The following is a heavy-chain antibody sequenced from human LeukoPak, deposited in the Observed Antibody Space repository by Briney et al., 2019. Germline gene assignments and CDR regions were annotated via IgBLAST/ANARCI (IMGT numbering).Heavy chain of an antibody. CDR3: ARDVRYCSSTSCSSGDAFDI. D-gene: IGHD2-2*01. CDR2: INHSGST. CDR1: GGSFSGYY. Sequence: SETLSLTCAVYGGSFSGYYWSWIRQPPGKGLEWIGEINHSGSTNYNPSLKSRVTISVDTSKNQFSLKLSSVTAADTAVYYCARDVRYCSSTSCSSGDAFDIWGQGTMVTVSS. V-gene: IGHV4-34*01. J-gene: IGHJ3*02.